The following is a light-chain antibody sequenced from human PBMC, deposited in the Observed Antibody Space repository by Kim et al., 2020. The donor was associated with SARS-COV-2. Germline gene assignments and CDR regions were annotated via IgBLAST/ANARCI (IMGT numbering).Light chain of an antibody. CDR2: AGS. CDR3: QQSYTAPT. J-gene: IGKJ1*01. Sequence: SASVGDRVTITCRASQNIFIYVNWYQQKPGKAPKLLISAGSTLHTGVPSRFGGSGSGTDFILSISGLQPEDFASYYCQQSYTAPTFGQGTKVDIK. CDR1: QNIFIY. V-gene: IGKV1-39*01.